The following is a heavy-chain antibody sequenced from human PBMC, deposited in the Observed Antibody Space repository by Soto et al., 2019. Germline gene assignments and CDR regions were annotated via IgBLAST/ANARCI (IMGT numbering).Heavy chain of an antibody. J-gene: IGHJ6*02. CDR2: ISSSSSYI. CDR1: GFTFSSYS. D-gene: IGHD1-26*01. Sequence: GGSLRLSCASSGFTFSSYSMNWVRQAPGKGLEWVSSISSSSSYIYYADSVKGRFTISRDNAKNSLYLQMNSLRAEDTAVYYCARRLVGATTHYYYGMDVWGQGTTVTAP. V-gene: IGHV3-21*01. CDR3: ARRLVGATTHYYYGMDV.